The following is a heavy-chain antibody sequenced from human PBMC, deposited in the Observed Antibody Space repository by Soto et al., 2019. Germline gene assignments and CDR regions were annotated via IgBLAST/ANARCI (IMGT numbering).Heavy chain of an antibody. J-gene: IGHJ5*02. CDR3: ARMESFGSLNWFDP. V-gene: IGHV1-8*02. CDR1: GYTFTNND. Sequence: ASVKVSCKASGYTFTNNDVSWVRQATGQGLEWMGWMNPGSGDTGYAQKLQGRVTMTRDISIATAYMELNSLTSEDTAIYYCARMESFGSLNWFDPWGQGTLVTVSS. CDR2: MNPGSGDT. D-gene: IGHD5-18*01.